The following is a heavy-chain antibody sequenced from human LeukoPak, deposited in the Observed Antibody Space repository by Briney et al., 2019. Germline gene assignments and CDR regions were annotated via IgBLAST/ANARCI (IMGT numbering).Heavy chain of an antibody. CDR3: AKDGSSGYYPYAFDI. J-gene: IGHJ3*02. V-gene: IGHV3-30*18. CDR1: GFTFSSYG. Sequence: GGSLRLSCAASGFTFSSYGMNWVRQAPGKGLEWVAVISYDGSNKYYAGSVKGRFTISRDNSKNTLYLQMNSLRAEDTAVYYCAKDGSSGYYPYAFDIWGQGTKVTVSS. CDR2: ISYDGSNK. D-gene: IGHD3-22*01.